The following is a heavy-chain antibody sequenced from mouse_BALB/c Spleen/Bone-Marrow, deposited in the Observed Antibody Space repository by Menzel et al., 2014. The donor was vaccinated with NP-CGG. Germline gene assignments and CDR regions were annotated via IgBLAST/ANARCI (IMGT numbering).Heavy chain of an antibody. CDR2: INPSNGGT. Sequence: VHLVESGAELVKPGASVKLSCKASGYTFTSYYTYWVKQRPGQGLERIGEINPSNGGTNFNEKFKSKATLTVDKSSSTAYMQLSSLTSEDSAVYYCTRYGNYYFDYWGQGTTLTVSS. D-gene: IGHD2-1*01. V-gene: IGHV1S81*02. J-gene: IGHJ2*01. CDR3: TRYGNYYFDY. CDR1: GYTFTSYY.